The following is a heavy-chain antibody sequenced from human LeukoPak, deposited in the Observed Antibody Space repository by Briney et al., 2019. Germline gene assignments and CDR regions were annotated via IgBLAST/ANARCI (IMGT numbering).Heavy chain of an antibody. Sequence: ASVKVSCKASGYTFSGYYMHWVRQAPGQGLEWMGWINPNSGGTNYAQKFQGRVTMTRDTSISTAYMELSRLRSDDTAVYYCASHRGDIVVVVAATRDDAFDIWGQGTMVTVSS. V-gene: IGHV1-2*02. CDR1: GYTFSGYY. CDR3: ASHRGDIVVVVAATRDDAFDI. D-gene: IGHD2-15*01. J-gene: IGHJ3*02. CDR2: INPNSGGT.